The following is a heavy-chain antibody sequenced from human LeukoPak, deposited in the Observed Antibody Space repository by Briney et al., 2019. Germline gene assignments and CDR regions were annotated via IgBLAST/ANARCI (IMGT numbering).Heavy chain of an antibody. CDR2: INHSGST. Sequence: PSETLSLTCAVYGGSFSGYYWSWIRQPPGKGLEWIGEINHSGSTNYKSSLKSRVTISEDTSKNQFSLKLSSVTAADTAVYYCARDRYYYDRSGDAFDIWDQGTMVTVSS. J-gene: IGHJ3*02. D-gene: IGHD3-22*01. CDR1: GGSFSGYY. CDR3: ARDRYYYDRSGDAFDI. V-gene: IGHV4-34*01.